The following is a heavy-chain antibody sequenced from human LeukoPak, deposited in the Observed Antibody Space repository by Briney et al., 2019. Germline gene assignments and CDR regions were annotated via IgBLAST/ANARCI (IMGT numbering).Heavy chain of an antibody. CDR2: IYHSGTT. CDR1: GDSISSGYY. J-gene: IGHJ4*02. CDR3: AKVDLNYGDSY. D-gene: IGHD4-17*01. V-gene: IGHV4-38-2*02. Sequence: PSETLSLTCTVSGDSISSGYYWSWIRQPPGKGLEWIGSIYHSGTTYYSPSLKSRVTISVDTSKNQFSLRLSSATAADTAVYYCAKVDLNYGDSYWGQGTLVTVSS.